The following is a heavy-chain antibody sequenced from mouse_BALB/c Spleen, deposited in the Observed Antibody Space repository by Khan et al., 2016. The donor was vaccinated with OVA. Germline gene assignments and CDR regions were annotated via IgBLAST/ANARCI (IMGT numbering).Heavy chain of an antibody. CDR3: ARRTTGYALDY. D-gene: IGHD2-14*01. Sequence: VELQESGAELARPGASVKMSCKASGYSFTSHTMHWVKQRPGQGLEWIGYINPRSGYTNYNQKFNDKATLTADKSSSTAYMQLSSLTSEDSAVYYCARRTTGYALDYCGQGTSVTVSS. V-gene: IGHV1-4*01. CDR2: INPRSGYT. J-gene: IGHJ4*01. CDR1: GYSFTSHT.